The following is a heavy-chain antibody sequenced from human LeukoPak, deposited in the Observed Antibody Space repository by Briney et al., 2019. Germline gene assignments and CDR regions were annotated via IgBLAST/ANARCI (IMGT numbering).Heavy chain of an antibody. CDR3: ARAIVVIPAAIRY. J-gene: IGHJ4*02. V-gene: IGHV3-23*01. Sequence: GGSLRLSCAASGFTFSSYAMSWVRQAPGKGLEWVSATSGTSGRTYYADSVKGRFTISRDNSKNTLYLQMNSLRAEDTAVYYCARAIVVIPAAIRYWGQGTLVTVSS. CDR1: GFTFSSYA. D-gene: IGHD2-2*01. CDR2: TSGTSGRT.